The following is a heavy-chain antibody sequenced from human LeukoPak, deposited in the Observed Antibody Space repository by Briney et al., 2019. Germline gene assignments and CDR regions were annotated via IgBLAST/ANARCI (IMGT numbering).Heavy chain of an antibody. CDR3: ASEYCSGGSCYLYNYMDV. Sequence: GGSLRLSCAASGFTFSSYEMNWVRQAPGKGLEWVSYISGSSATIHYADSVKGRLTISRDNAKNSLYLQMNSLRAEDTAVYYCASEYCSGGSCYLYNYMDVWGKGTTVTVS. D-gene: IGHD2-15*01. V-gene: IGHV3-48*03. CDR2: ISGSSATI. CDR1: GFTFSSYE. J-gene: IGHJ6*03.